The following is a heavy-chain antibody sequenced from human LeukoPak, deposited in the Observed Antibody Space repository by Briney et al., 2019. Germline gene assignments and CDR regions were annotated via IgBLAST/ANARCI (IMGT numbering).Heavy chain of an antibody. D-gene: IGHD1-14*01. J-gene: IGHJ3*02. CDR1: SRSISTYY. CDR3: ARVNREGFDI. CDR2: VYYIGTT. V-gene: IGHV4-59*01. Sequence: PSETLSLTCTVSSRSISTYYWNWIRQPPGKGLEWVGYVYYIGTTNYNPSLKSRVTISVDGSKNQFSLKLTSVTAADTAVYYCARVNREGFDIWGQGTMVTVSS.